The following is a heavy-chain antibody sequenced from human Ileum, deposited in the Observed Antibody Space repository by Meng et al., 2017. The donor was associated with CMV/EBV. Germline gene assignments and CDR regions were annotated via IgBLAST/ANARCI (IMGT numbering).Heavy chain of an antibody. CDR1: GGSFRGYY. Sequence: QGQLQGCGAGLLKPSATLSLTCAVDGGSFRGYYWSWIRQVPGKGLEWIGEFNHYGSTNYNPSLKSRVTISVDTSKNQFSLNLSSVTAADTAVYYCASGKSNLEYWGQGTLVTVSS. CDR3: ASGKSNLEY. CDR2: FNHYGST. V-gene: IGHV4-34*01. D-gene: IGHD4-11*01. J-gene: IGHJ4*02.